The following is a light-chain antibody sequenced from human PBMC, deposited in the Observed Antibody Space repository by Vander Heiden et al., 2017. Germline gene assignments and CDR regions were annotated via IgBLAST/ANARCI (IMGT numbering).Light chain of an antibody. J-gene: IGLJ2*01. CDR1: KLGDKY. CDR2: QDS. CDR3: QAWDSSTAV. Sequence: YQLTQPPSVSVSPVQTASITCYGDKLGDKYACWYQQKPGQSPVLGSYQDSKRPSGIPERISGSNAGNTATLTISGTQAMDEADYYCQAWDSSTAVFGGGTKLTVL. V-gene: IGLV3-1*01.